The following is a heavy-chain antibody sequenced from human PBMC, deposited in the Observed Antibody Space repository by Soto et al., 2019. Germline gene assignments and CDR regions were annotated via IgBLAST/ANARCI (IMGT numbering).Heavy chain of an antibody. CDR1: GDSVSSNGAC. CDR3: ARVHCSAGTCLDGLDF. J-gene: IGHJ6*02. Sequence: PSQTLSLTCVISGDSVSSNGACWNWIRQSPSRGLQWLGRIYYRSKWFHDYAASVESRLAINPDTSRNQFSLQLNYVTPEDTAVYYWARVHCSAGTCLDGLDFWGQGTTVTVSS. V-gene: IGHV6-1*01. CDR2: IYYRSKWFH. D-gene: IGHD2-15*01.